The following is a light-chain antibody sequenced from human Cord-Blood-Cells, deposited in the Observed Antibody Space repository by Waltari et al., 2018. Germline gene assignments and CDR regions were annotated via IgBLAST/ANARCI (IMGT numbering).Light chain of an antibody. CDR1: QSISSY. CDR3: QQSNSTPYT. V-gene: IGKV1-39*01. Sequence: DIQQPQSPSSLSAFVSCRVHITCRASQSISSYLNWYQQKPGKAPKLLIYAASSLQSGVPSRFSGSGSGTDFTLTISSLQPEDFATYYCQQSNSTPYTFGQGTKLEIK. J-gene: IGKJ2*01. CDR2: AAS.